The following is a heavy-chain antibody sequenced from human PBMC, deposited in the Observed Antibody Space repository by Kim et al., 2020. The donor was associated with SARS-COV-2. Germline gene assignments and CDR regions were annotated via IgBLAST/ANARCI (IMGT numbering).Heavy chain of an antibody. Sequence: NYNPSLKSRVTISVDTSKNQFSLKLSSVTAADTAVYYCARGSTVGATMDYWGQGTLVTVSS. V-gene: IGHV4-34*01. CDR3: ARGSTVGATMDY. J-gene: IGHJ4*02. D-gene: IGHD1-26*01.